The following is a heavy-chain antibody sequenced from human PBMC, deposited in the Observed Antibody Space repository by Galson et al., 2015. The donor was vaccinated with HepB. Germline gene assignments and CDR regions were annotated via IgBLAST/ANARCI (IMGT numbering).Heavy chain of an antibody. V-gene: IGHV3-74*03. J-gene: IGHJ4*02. CDR2: IHSDGSST. D-gene: IGHD3-10*01. Sequence: SLRLSCAASGFTFSDYWMHWVRQAPGKGLVWVSRIHSDGSSTLYADSVKGRFTISRDTAKNTLYLQMNSLRAEDTAVYYCARGTGSGTYYLFDYWGQGTLVTVSS. CDR1: GFTFSDYW. CDR3: ARGTGSGTYYLFDY.